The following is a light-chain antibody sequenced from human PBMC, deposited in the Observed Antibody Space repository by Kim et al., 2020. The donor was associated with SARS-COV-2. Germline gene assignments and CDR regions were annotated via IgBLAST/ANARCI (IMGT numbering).Light chain of an antibody. Sequence: EIILTQSPATLSLSPGDRATLSCRARQSLSRHLAWYHQKPGQAPRLLIYDTFLRAPDVSARFSGSGSGTEFTLTISNLQPEDFGVYYCQQFYKGAPETFGQGTRLEIK. J-gene: IGKJ5*01. CDR3: QQFYKGAPET. CDR2: DTF. CDR1: QSLSRH. V-gene: IGKV3-15*01.